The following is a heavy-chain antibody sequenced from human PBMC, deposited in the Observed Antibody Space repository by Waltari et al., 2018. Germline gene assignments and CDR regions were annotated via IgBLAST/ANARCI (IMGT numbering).Heavy chain of an antibody. D-gene: IGHD3-9*01. Sequence: QVQLQESGPGLVKPSETLSLTCTVSGGSISSYYWSWIRQPPGKGLEWIGYIYYSGSTNYNPSLKSRVTISVDTSKNQFSLKLSSVTAADTAVYYCARIDWYRTDGAGDYWGQGTLVTVSS. J-gene: IGHJ4*02. V-gene: IGHV4-59*01. CDR2: IYYSGST. CDR3: ARIDWYRTDGAGDY. CDR1: GGSISSYY.